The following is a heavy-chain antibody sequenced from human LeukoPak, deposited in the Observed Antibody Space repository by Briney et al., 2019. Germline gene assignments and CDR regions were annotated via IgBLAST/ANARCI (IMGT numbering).Heavy chain of an antibody. V-gene: IGHV3-43*01. CDR1: GFTFDDYT. D-gene: IGHD6-19*01. CDR3: AKDIYEGSSGWYSNPDY. Sequence: GGSLRLSCAASGFTFDDYTMHWVRQAPGKGLEWVSLISWDGGSTYYADSVKGRFTISRDNSKNSLYLQMNSLKTEDTALYYCAKDIYEGSSGWYSNPDYWGQGTLVTVSS. CDR2: ISWDGGST. J-gene: IGHJ4*02.